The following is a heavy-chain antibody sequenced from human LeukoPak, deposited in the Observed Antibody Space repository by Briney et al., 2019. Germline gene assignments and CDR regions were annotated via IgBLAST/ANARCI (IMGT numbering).Heavy chain of an antibody. Sequence: SVKVSCKASGGTFSSYAISWVRQAPGQGLEWMGGIIPIFGTANYAQKFQGRVTITADESTSTAYMELSSLRSEDTAVYYCARQYYYDSSGYSLWYYYYYMDVWGKGATVTVSS. D-gene: IGHD3-22*01. CDR3: ARQYYYDSSGYSLWYYYYYMDV. V-gene: IGHV1-69*01. CDR1: GGTFSSYA. J-gene: IGHJ6*03. CDR2: IIPIFGTA.